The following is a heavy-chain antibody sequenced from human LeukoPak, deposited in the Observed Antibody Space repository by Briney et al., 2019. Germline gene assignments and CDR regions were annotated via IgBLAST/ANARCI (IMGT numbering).Heavy chain of an antibody. CDR1: GFIFNNYA. CDR3: ARFVDQSTYYFDS. CDR2: ISWNSGTI. V-gene: IGHV3-9*01. D-gene: IGHD3-10*01. Sequence: GGSLRLSCAGSGFIFNNYAMHWVRQPPGKGLEWVSGISWNSGTIDYADSVRGRFTISRDNAKNSLYLQMNSLRVEDTAVYFCARFVDQSTYYFDSWGQGTLVIVSS. J-gene: IGHJ4*02.